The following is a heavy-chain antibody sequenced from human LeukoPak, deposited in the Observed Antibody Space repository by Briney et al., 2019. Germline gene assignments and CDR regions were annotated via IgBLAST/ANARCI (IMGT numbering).Heavy chain of an antibody. J-gene: IGHJ3*02. Sequence: ASVKVSCKASGYTLTGYYMHWVRQAPGQGLEWMGWINPNSGGTNYAQKFQGRVTMARDTSISTAYMELSRLRSDDTAVYYCATSSSWQGNAFDIWGQGTMVTVSS. CDR3: ATSSSWQGNAFDI. CDR1: GYTLTGYY. V-gene: IGHV1-2*02. D-gene: IGHD6-13*01. CDR2: INPNSGGT.